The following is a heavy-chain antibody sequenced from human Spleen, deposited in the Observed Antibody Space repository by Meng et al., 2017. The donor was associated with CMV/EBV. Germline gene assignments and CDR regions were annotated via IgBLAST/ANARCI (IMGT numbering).Heavy chain of an antibody. J-gene: IGHJ4*02. CDR1: GFTFDDYG. V-gene: IGHV3-20*03. CDR2: INWNGGSA. CDR3: ARGYDFWSGYVDY. Sequence: AAAGFTFDDYGVSWVRQAPGKGLEWVSGINWNGGSAGYADSVKGRFTISRDNAKNSLYLQMNSLRAEDTALYYCARGYDFWSGYVDYWGQGTLVTVSS. D-gene: IGHD3-3*01.